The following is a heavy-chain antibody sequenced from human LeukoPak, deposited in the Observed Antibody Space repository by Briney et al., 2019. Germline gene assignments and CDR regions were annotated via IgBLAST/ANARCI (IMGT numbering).Heavy chain of an antibody. D-gene: IGHD6-19*01. J-gene: IGHJ5*02. CDR1: GYTFTGYY. CDR2: INPNSGGT. Sequence: GASVKVSCKASGYTFTGYYMHWVRQAPGQGLEWMGWINPNSGGTNYAQKFQGRVTMTRDTSISTAYMELSRLRSGDTAVYYCARDLSSGWYGDNWFDPWGQGTLVTVSS. CDR3: ARDLSSGWYGDNWFDP. V-gene: IGHV1-2*02.